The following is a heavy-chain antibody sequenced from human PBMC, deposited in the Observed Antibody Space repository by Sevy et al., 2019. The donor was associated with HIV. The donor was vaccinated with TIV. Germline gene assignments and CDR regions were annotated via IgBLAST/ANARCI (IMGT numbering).Heavy chain of an antibody. CDR1: GFTFSSYA. CDR2: ISYDGSNK. J-gene: IGHJ3*02. D-gene: IGHD1-26*01. CDR3: ASDPFGGIVGATTGWAASAFDI. Sequence: GGSLRLSCAASGFTFSSYAMHWVRQAPGKGLEWVAVISYDGSNKYYADSVKGRFTISRDNSKNTLYLQMNSLRAEDTEVYYCASDPFGGIVGATTGWAASAFDIWGQGTMVTVSS. V-gene: IGHV3-30-3*01.